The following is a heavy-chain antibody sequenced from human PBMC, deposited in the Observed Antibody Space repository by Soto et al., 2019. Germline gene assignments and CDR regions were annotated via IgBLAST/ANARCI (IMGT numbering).Heavy chain of an antibody. CDR2: IKSKTDGGTT. CDR3: STVLGSTVWFGELSDYYYYYGMDV. J-gene: IGHJ6*02. V-gene: IGHV3-15*07. D-gene: IGHD3-10*01. Sequence: PGGSLRLSCAASGFTFSNAWMNWVRQAPGKGLEWVGRIKSKTDGGTTDYAAPVKGRFTISRDDSKNTLYLQMNSLKTEDTAVYYCSTVLGSTVWFGELSDYYYYYGMDVCGQGTTVTVSS. CDR1: GFTFSNAW.